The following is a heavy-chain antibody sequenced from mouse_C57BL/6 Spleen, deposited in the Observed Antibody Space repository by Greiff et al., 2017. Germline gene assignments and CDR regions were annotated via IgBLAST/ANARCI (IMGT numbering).Heavy chain of an antibody. V-gene: IGHV1-64*01. CDR3: ARSGFITTPLVQLDY. J-gene: IGHJ2*01. D-gene: IGHD1-1*01. CDR2: IHPNSGST. CDR1: GYTFTSYW. Sequence: QVQLQQPGAELVKPGASVKLSCKTSGYTFTSYWMHWVKQRPGQGLEWIGMIHPNSGSTNYNEKFKSKATLTVDTSSSTAYMQLSSLTSEDSAVYDCARSGFITTPLVQLDYWGQGTTLTVSS.